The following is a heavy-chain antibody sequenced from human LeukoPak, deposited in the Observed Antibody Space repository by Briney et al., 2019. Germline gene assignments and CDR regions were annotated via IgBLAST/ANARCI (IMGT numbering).Heavy chain of an antibody. V-gene: IGHV7-4-1*02. J-gene: IGHJ6*03. CDR2: INTNTGNP. Sequence: GASVKVSCKASGYTFTSYAMNWVRQAPGQGLEWMGWINTNTGNPTYAQGFTGRFVFSLDTSVSTAYLQISSLKAEDTAVYYCARGSFRGATHTDKRYYYYMDVWGKGTTVTVSS. CDR3: ARGSFRGATHTDKRYYYYMDV. CDR1: GYTFTSYA. D-gene: IGHD3-10*01.